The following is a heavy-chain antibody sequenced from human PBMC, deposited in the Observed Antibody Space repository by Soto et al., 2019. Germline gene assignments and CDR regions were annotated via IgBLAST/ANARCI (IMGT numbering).Heavy chain of an antibody. V-gene: IGHV3-23*01. CDR1: GFTFIAYA. CDR2: INVDDST. CDR3: AKNYFFDN. J-gene: IGHJ4*02. Sequence: PGGSLRLSCAASGFTFIAYAMSWVRQAPGKGLEWVSSINVDDSTYYADSVKGRFTISRDNSKSTVYLELSSLRVEDTATFYCAKNYFFDNWGQGTQVTVSS.